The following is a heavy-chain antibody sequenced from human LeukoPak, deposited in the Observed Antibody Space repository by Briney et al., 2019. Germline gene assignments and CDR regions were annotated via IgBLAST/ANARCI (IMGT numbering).Heavy chain of an antibody. D-gene: IGHD4-17*01. V-gene: IGHV4-34*01. CDR2: INHSGST. J-gene: IGHJ6*04. Sequence: SETLSLTCAVYGGSFSGYYWSWIRQPPGKGLEWIGEINHSGSTNYNLSLKSRVTISVDTSKNQFSLELSSVTAADTAVYYCARRLTTVTTHYYYYYGMDVWGEGNTVTVSS. CDR1: GGSFSGYY. CDR3: ARRLTTVTTHYYYYYGMDV.